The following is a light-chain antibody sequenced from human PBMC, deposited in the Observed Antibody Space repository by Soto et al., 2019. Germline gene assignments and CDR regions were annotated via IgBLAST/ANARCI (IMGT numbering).Light chain of an antibody. CDR2: AAS. V-gene: IGKV1-17*01. Sequence: DIQMTQPPSSLSASVGDRVTITSRASQRNRNDLDWYQQKPAKAPERLFYAASSLQSKVPPRFSGSGSGTAFDLTSSSRHAEDFAPYSCLEYKTYCWTFENVTKVVIK. CDR1: QRNRND. J-gene: IGKJ1*01. CDR3: LEYKTYCWT.